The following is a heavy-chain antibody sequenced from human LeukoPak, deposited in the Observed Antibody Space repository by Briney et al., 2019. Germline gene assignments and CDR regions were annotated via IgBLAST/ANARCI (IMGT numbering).Heavy chain of an antibody. V-gene: IGHV3-23*01. CDR3: AKATPSYTAMVEYYFDY. CDR1: GFTFSSYA. CDR2: ISGSGGST. Sequence: PGGFLRLSCAASGFTFSSYAMSWVRQAPGKGLEWVSAISGSGGSTYYADSVKGRFTISRDNSKNTLYLQMNSLRAEDTAVYYCAKATPSYTAMVEYYFDYWGRGTLVTVSS. J-gene: IGHJ4*02. D-gene: IGHD5-18*01.